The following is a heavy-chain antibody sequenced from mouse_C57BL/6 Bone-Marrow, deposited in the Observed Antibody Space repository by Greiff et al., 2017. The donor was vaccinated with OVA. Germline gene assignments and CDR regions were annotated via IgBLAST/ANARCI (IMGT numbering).Heavy chain of an antibody. D-gene: IGHD2-2*01. CDR3: ARDGYDLNYFDY. J-gene: IGHJ2*01. CDR1: GFTFSSYA. V-gene: IGHV5-4*01. CDR2: ISDGGSYT. Sequence: EVKLMESGGGLVKPGGSLKLSCAASGFTFSSYAMSWVRQTPEKRLEWVATISDGGSYTYYPDNVKGRFTISRDNAKNNLYLQMSHLKSEDTAMYYCARDGYDLNYFDYWGQGTTLTVSS.